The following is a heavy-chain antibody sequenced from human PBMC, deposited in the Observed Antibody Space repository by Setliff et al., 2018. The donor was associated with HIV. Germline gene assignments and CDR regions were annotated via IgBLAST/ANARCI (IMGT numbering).Heavy chain of an antibody. CDR3: ARDLRNSNTLFGVLNFVFDL. CDR2: INPQTGGT. J-gene: IGHJ4*02. CDR1: GYTLSSHY. D-gene: IGHD3-3*01. V-gene: IGHV1-2*02. Sequence: ASVKVSCKASGYTLSSHYIHWVRQAPGHRPEWVGWINPQTGGTNFAQKFQGRITMTSDTSVNTVFIELSRLESDDTALYYCARDLRNSNTLFGVLNFVFDLWGQGTLVTVSS.